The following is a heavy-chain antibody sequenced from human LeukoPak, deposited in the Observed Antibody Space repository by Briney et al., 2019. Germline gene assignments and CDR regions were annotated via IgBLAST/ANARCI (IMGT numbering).Heavy chain of an antibody. V-gene: IGHV3-9*01. J-gene: IGHJ4*02. CDR3: AKDRGRGYSSSWSWVDY. D-gene: IGHD6-13*01. Sequence: GRSLRLSCAASGFTFDDYAMHWVRQAPGKGLEWVSGISWNSGSIGYADSVKGRFTISRDNAKNSLYLQMNSLRAEDTALYYCAKDRGRGYSSSWSWVDYWGQGTLVTVSS. CDR2: ISWNSGSI. CDR1: GFTFDDYA.